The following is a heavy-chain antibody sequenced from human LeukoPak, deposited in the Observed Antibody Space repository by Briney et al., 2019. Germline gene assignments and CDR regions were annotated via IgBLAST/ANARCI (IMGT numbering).Heavy chain of an antibody. CDR3: ARGMGIAAAGEDAFDI. J-gene: IGHJ3*02. D-gene: IGHD6-13*01. Sequence: ASVKVSCKASGGTFSSYAISWVRQAPGQGLEWMGWMNPNSGGTNYAQKFQGRVTMTRDTSISTAYMELSRLRSDDTAVYYCARGMGIAAAGEDAFDIWGQGTMVTVSS. CDR2: MNPNSGGT. V-gene: IGHV1-2*02. CDR1: GGTFSSYA.